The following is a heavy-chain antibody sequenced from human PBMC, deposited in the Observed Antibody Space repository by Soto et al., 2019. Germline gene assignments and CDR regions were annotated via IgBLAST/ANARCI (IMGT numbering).Heavy chain of an antibody. CDR1: GGSISSYY. CDR2: IYYSGST. CDR3: ARVRRYSSSWYYFDY. V-gene: IGHV4-59*01. D-gene: IGHD6-13*01. Sequence: LSLTCTVSGGSISSYYWSWIRQPPGKGLEWIGYIYYSGSTNYNPSLKSRVTISVDTSKNQFSLKLSSVTAADTAVYYCARVRRYSSSWYYFDYWGQGTLVTVSS. J-gene: IGHJ4*02.